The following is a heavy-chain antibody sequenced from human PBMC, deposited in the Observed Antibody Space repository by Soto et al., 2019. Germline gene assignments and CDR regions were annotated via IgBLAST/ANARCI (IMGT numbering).Heavy chain of an antibody. V-gene: IGHV4-59*08. J-gene: IGHJ2*01. Sequence: QVQLQESGPGLVKPSETLSLTCTVSGGSISSYYWSWIRQPPGKGLEWIGYIYYSGSTNYNPSLKSRVTISVDTSKNQFSLKLSSVTAADTAVYYCARHLPGIVGATRAVWYFDLWGRGTLVTVSS. CDR3: ARHLPGIVGATRAVWYFDL. CDR2: IYYSGST. CDR1: GGSISSYY. D-gene: IGHD1-26*01.